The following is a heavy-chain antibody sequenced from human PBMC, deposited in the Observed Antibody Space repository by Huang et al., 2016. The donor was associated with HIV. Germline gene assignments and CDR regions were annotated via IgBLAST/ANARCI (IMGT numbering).Heavy chain of an antibody. D-gene: IGHD1-7*01. J-gene: IGHJ6*02. Sequence: GGSIRLSCVGSTFRFGAYWMIWVRQSPGKGLEWVANSKQDESEKYYVDSVKGRFNISRDNAKKVLFLEMNNVRVEDTATYYCATKTAAMDIWGQGTTVTVS. CDR2: SKQDESEK. V-gene: IGHV3-7*01. CDR3: ATKTAAMDI. CDR1: TFRFGAYW.